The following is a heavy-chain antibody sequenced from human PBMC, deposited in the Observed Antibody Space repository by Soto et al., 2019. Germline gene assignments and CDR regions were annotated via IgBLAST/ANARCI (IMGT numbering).Heavy chain of an antibody. CDR2: INHSGST. CDR1: GGSFSGYY. Sequence: SETLSLTCAVYGGSFSGYYWSWIRQPPGKGLEWIGEINHSGSTNDNPSLKSRVTISIDTSKNQFSLKMTSVTAADTAVYYCARVSSGVGPDYWGQGTLVTVSS. CDR3: ARVSSGVGPDY. V-gene: IGHV4-34*01. D-gene: IGHD1-26*01. J-gene: IGHJ4*02.